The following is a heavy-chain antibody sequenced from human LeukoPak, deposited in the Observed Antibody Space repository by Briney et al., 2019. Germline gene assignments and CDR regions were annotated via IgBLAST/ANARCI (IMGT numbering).Heavy chain of an antibody. D-gene: IGHD3-10*01. CDR2: IYTSGST. V-gene: IGHV4-4*07. J-gene: IGHJ5*02. CDR3: ARGPYGSGSYSLTP. Sequence: PSETLSLTCTVSGGSISSYYWSWIRQPAGKVLEWIGRIYTSGSTSYNPSLKSRVTMSVDTSKNQFSLKLSSVTAADTAVYYCARGPYGSGSYSLTPWGQGTLVTVSS. CDR1: GGSISSYY.